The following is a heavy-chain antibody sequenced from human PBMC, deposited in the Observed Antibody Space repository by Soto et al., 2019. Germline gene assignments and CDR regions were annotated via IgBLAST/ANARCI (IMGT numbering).Heavy chain of an antibody. D-gene: IGHD6-13*01. J-gene: IGHJ4*02. V-gene: IGHV4-30-2*01. Sequence: QLQLQESGSGLVKPSQTLSLTCAVSGGSISSGGYSWSWIRQPPGKGLEWIGYIYHSGSTYYNPSLKSRGTISVDRSKTQFSLKLSSVTAADTAVYYCARGGGMAAAGIDYWGQGTLVTVSS. CDR1: GGSISSGGYS. CDR2: IYHSGST. CDR3: ARGGGMAAAGIDY.